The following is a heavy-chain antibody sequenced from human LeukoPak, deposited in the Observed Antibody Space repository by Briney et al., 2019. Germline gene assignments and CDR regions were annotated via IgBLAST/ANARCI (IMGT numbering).Heavy chain of an antibody. CDR3: ARHVGEWELQPYFDY. CDR2: ISNDGSNR. CDR1: GFTFSSYA. Sequence: GGSLRLSCAASGFTFSSYAMHWVRQAPGKGLEWVAVISNDGSNRYYADSVKGRFSISRDNSKNTLYLQMNSLRAEDTAVYFCARHVGEWELQPYFDYWGQGTLVTVSS. V-gene: IGHV3-30-3*01. D-gene: IGHD1-26*01. J-gene: IGHJ4*02.